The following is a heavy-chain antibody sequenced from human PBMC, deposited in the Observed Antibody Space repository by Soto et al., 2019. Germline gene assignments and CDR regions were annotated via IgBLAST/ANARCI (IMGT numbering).Heavy chain of an antibody. D-gene: IGHD6-25*01. J-gene: IGHJ4*02. CDR3: ATHPSSGY. CDR2: IYSGGDT. V-gene: IGHV3-66*01. Sequence: EVQLVESGGGLVQPGGSLRLSCAASGFTVSNNYMNWVRQAPGKGLEWVSVIYSGGDTYYADSVKGRFTISRDNSKNTLSLHMNSLRAEDTAIYYCATHPSSGYWGQGTLVTVSS. CDR1: GFTVSNNY.